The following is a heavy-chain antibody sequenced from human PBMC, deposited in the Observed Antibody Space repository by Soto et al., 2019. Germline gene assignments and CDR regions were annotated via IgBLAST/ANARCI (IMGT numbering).Heavy chain of an antibody. CDR2: IYYSGST. CDR3: ARESFTYYYGSGSLDP. J-gene: IGHJ5*02. CDR1: GGSISSGGYY. D-gene: IGHD3-10*01. V-gene: IGHV4-31*03. Sequence: QVQLQESGPGLVKPSQTLSLTCTVPGGSISSGGYYWSWIRQHPGKGLEWIGYIYYSGSTYYNPSLKSRVTISVDTSKNQFSLKLSSVTAADTAVYYCARESFTYYYGSGSLDPWGQGTLVTVSS.